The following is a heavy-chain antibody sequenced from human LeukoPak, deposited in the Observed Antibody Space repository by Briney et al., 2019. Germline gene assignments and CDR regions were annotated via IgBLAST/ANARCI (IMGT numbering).Heavy chain of an antibody. D-gene: IGHD6-13*01. CDR2: IIPIFGTA. V-gene: IGHV1-69*05. J-gene: IGHJ4*02. Sequence: SVKVSCKASGGTFSSYAISWVRQAPGLGLEWMGGIIPIFGTANYAQKFQGRVTITTDESTSTAYMELSSLRSEDTAVYYCASEEGYSSSWYYFDYWGQGTLVTVSS. CDR1: GGTFSSYA. CDR3: ASEEGYSSSWYYFDY.